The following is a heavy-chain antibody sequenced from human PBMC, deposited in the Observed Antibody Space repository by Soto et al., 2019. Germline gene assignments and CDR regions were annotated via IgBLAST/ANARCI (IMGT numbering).Heavy chain of an antibody. CDR3: ARDDEYSGNGMDG. CDR1: GFTFSNYG. V-gene: IGHV3-33*01. J-gene: IGHJ6*02. D-gene: IGHD3-10*01. CDR2: ILNDGSNR. Sequence: QVQLVESGGGVVQPGRSLRLSCAASGFTFSNYGMHWVRQAPGKGLEWVAVILNDGSNRYHADSVKDRFTISRDNSKNMLYLKMNSLRAEDTAVYYCARDDEYSGNGMDGWGQGTTVTVS.